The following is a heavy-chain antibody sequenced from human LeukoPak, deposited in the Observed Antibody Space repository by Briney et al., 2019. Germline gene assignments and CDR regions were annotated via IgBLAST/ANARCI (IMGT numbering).Heavy chain of an antibody. V-gene: IGHV1-46*01. CDR3: ARVPYRSGWYWFDP. CDR2: INPTGGST. Sequence: ASVKVSCKASGYTFTSYYMHWVRQAPGQGLEWMGIINPTGGSTSYAQKFQGRFTMTRDMSTRTVYMETRRLRSDDTAVYYSARVPYRSGWYWFDPWGEGTLVTVSS. CDR1: GYTFTSYY. J-gene: IGHJ5*02. D-gene: IGHD6-19*01.